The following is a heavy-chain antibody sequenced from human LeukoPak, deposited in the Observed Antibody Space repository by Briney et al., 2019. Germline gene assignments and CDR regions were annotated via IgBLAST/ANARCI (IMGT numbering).Heavy chain of an antibody. CDR1: GRTFSSYA. V-gene: IGHV1-69*01. Sequence: SVKVSCKASGRTFSSYAISWVRQAPGQGLEWMGGIIPIVGTANYAQKFQGRVTITADESTSTAYMELSSLRSEDTAVYYCARSIVVVVAAGAYYYYGMDVWGKGTTVTVSS. D-gene: IGHD2-15*01. CDR2: IIPIVGTA. J-gene: IGHJ6*04. CDR3: ARSIVVVVAAGAYYYYGMDV.